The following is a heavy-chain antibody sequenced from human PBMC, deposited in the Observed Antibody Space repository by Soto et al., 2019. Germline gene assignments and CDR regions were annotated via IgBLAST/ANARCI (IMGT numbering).Heavy chain of an antibody. CDR1: GGSISSYF. Sequence: PSETLSLTCTVSGGSISSYFYIWVRQPPGKGLEWIGSVYYTGTTDYNPSLKSRVTISVDTSKTQFSLNLRSVTAADTAVYYCARDLAAVPRAFDYWGRGPLCTVSS. CDR3: ARDLAAVPRAFDY. CDR2: VYYTGTT. V-gene: IGHV4-59*01. J-gene: IGHJ4*02. D-gene: IGHD6-13*01.